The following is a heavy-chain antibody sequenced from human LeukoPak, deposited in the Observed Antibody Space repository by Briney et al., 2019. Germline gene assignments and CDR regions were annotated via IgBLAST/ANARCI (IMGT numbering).Heavy chain of an antibody. CDR3: ARERVPYYYDSSGIYYFDY. CDR1: GFTFREFA. J-gene: IGHJ4*02. Sequence: GGSLRLSCTSSGFTFREFAVSWFRQAPGKGLEWVSSISSSSSYIYYADSVKGRFTISRDNAKNSLYLQMNSLRAGDTAVYYCARERVPYYYDSSGIYYFDYWGQGTLVTVSS. V-gene: IGHV3-21*01. D-gene: IGHD3-22*01. CDR2: ISSSSSYI.